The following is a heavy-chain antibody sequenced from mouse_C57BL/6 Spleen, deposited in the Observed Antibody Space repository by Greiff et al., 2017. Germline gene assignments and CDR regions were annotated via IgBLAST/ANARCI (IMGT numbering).Heavy chain of an antibody. CDR1: GYTFPGYW. CDR3: ARVPLTRYAMDY. CDR2: ILPGSGST. Sequence: QVQLQQSGAELMKPGASVKLSCKATGYTFPGYWIEWVKQRPGHGLEWIGEILPGSGSTNYHEKFKGKATFTADTSSNTAYMQLSSLPTEDSAIYYCARVPLTRYAMDYWGQGTSVTVSS. V-gene: IGHV1-9*01. J-gene: IGHJ4*01.